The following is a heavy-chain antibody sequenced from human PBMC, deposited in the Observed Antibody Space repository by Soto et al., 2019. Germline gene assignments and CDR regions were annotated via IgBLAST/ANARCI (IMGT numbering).Heavy chain of an antibody. V-gene: IGHV1-18*01. CDR1: GYTFINYH. CDR3: AKSPRGEMATD. CDR2: INTYNGMT. D-gene: IGHD5-12*01. J-gene: IGHJ4*02. Sequence: QVQLVQSGGEVKKPGASVTVSCKASGYTFINYHITCVRQAPGQGLEWMAWINTYNGMTDYAQRFQGRVTMTRDTSTSTAYMELRNLGSDDTAVYFCAKSPRGEMATDWDQGTLVTVSS.